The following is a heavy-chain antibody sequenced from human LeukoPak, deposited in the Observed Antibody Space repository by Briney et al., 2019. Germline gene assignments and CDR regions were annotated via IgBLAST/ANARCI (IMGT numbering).Heavy chain of an antibody. V-gene: IGHV3-7*03. CDR2: IKSDGSEI. Sequence: PGGSLRLCCVASGMTFSSHWMTWVRQTTGKGLEWLATIKSDGSEIYYLDSVKGRFTISRDNAKNSLYLQMNSLRADDTAVYYCAREGWDHITGASSYFDYWGQGTLVTVSS. CDR1: GMTFSSHW. CDR3: AREGWDHITGASSYFDY. J-gene: IGHJ4*02. D-gene: IGHD1-20*01.